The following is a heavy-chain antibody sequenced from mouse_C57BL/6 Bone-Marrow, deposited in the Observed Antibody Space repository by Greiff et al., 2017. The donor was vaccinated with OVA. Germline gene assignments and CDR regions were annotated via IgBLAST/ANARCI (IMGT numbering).Heavy chain of an antibody. Sequence: EVQVVESGPGLVKPSQSLSLTCSVTGYSITSGYYWNWIRQFPGNKLEWMGYISYDGSNNYNPSLKNRISITRDTSKNQFFLKLNSVTTEDTATYYCAREDYSNRNLAYWGQGTLVTVSA. CDR2: ISYDGSN. D-gene: IGHD2-5*01. CDR3: AREDYSNRNLAY. CDR1: GYSITSGYY. V-gene: IGHV3-6*01. J-gene: IGHJ3*01.